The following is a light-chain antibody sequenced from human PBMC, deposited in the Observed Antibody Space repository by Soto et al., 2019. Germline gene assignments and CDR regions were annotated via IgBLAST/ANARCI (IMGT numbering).Light chain of an antibody. CDR2: DAS. Sequence: ALPPSPGTLSLSPGGGATLSCSASQSVCSYLAWYQHKPGKAPRLLIYDASNRATGIPARFSGSGSGTDFTLTISSLEPEDFAIYYCQQSSSSPPWTFGQGTKVDIK. V-gene: IGKV3-11*01. CDR1: QSVCSY. CDR3: QQSSSSPPWT. J-gene: IGKJ1*01.